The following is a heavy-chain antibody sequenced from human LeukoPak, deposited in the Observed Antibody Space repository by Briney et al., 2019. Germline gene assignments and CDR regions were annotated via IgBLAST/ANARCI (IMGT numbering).Heavy chain of an antibody. V-gene: IGHV3-7*01. CDR2: IKQDGSEK. CDR3: TRSQAGYYYFPLDC. D-gene: IGHD3-22*01. J-gene: IGHJ4*02. Sequence: PGGSLRLSCAASGFTFSSNWMTWVRQAPGKGLEWVANIKQDGSEKYYVDSVKGRFTISRDTAKNSLYLQMSSLRAEDTAVYYCTRSQAGYYYFPLDCWGQGTLDTVSS. CDR1: GFTFSSNW.